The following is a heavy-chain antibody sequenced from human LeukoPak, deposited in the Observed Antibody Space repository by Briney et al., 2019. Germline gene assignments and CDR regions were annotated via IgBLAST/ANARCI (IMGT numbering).Heavy chain of an antibody. CDR3: ARDRVLRFLEWSPDAFDI. CDR1: GTSISLSNW. CDR2: IYHSGTT. J-gene: IGHJ3*02. D-gene: IGHD3-3*01. V-gene: IGHV4-4*02. Sequence: PSETLSLTCAVSGTSISLSNWWTWVRQPPGKGLEWVGEIYHSGTTNYNPSLKSRVTISLDKSRNQFSLNLNSVSAADTAVYYCARDRVLRFLEWSPDAFDIWGQGTMVTVSS.